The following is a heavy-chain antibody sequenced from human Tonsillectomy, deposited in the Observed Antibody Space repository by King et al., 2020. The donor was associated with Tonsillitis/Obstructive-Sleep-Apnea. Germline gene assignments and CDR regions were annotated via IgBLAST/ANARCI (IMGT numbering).Heavy chain of an antibody. D-gene: IGHD3-22*01. CDR1: GFSLTSYS. CDR3: ARDPSSSYSKNYYYNMDV. Sequence: VQLVESGGGVVQPGRSLRLSCAASGFSLTSYSFHWVRQTPGKGLEWVALISYDGSKKYYGDSVKGRFTISRDNSKNTVSVQMNSLRAEDTAIYYCARDPSSSYSKNYYYNMDVWGQGTTVTVSS. V-gene: IGHV3-30*04. CDR2: ISYDGSKK. J-gene: IGHJ6*02.